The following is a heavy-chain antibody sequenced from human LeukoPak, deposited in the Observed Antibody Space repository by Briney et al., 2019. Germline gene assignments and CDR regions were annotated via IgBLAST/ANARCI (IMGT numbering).Heavy chain of an antibody. J-gene: IGHJ6*02. CDR2: ISSSSYI. CDR1: GFTFSSYS. D-gene: IGHD2-2*01. Sequence: GGSLRLSCAASGFTFSSYSMNWVRQAPGKGLEWVSSISSSSYIYYADSVKGRFTISRDNAKNSLYLQMNSLRAEDTAVYYCARASIVVVPAYYYYYGMDVWGQGTTVTVSS. CDR3: ARASIVVVPAYYYYYGMDV. V-gene: IGHV3-21*01.